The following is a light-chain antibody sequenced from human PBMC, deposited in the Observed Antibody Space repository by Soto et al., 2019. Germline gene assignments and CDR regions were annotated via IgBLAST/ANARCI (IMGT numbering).Light chain of an antibody. V-gene: IGKV3-15*01. CDR3: QQYYTWPPT. CDR2: GAS. CDR1: QSVSSN. Sequence: EIVMTQSPATLSVSPGERATLSCRASQSVSSNLAWYHHKPGQAPRLLIYGASTRATGIPARFSGSGSGTEFILTISSLQSEDFAVYYCQQYYTWPPTFGQGTKVEIK. J-gene: IGKJ1*01.